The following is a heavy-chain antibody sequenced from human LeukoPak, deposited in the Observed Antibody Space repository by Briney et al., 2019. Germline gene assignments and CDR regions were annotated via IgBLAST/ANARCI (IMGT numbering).Heavy chain of an antibody. J-gene: IGHJ4*02. D-gene: IGHD2-21*02. CDR3: ATDRDNSDWQKRFDS. CDR2: INQDASEI. Sequence: GGSLRLSCAASGFTFNTYWMNWYRQAPGRGLEWVGNINQDASEINYVDSVRGRFTISRDNAKNSLHLQMNSLRAEDTAVYYCATDRDNSDWQKRFDSWGQGTLVTVSS. CDR1: GFTFNTYW. V-gene: IGHV3-7*01.